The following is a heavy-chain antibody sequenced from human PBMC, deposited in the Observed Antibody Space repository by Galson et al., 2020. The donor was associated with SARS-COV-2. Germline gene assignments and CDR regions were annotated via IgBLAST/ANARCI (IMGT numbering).Heavy chain of an antibody. CDR2: IYPGDSDT. J-gene: IGHJ4*02. CDR3: ARQSGSAWTGTIDF. V-gene: IGHV5-51*01. CDR1: GYSFTTYW. D-gene: IGHD1-26*01. Sequence: GESLKISCQGSGYSFTTYWIGWVRQMPGKGLEWMGIIYPGDSDTRYSPSFQAQVTISADKSITTAYLQWSSLKASDTAMYYCARQSGSAWTGTIDFWCQGTLVTVSS.